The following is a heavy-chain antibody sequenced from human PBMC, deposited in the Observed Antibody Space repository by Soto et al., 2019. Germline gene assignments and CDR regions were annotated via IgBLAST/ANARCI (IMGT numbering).Heavy chain of an antibody. CDR2: INPNSGGT. Sequence: QVQLVQSGAEVKKPGASVKVSCKASGYTFTGYYMHWVRQAPGQGLEWMGWINPNSGGTNYAQKIQGWGTMTRDTSISTAYMELSRLRSDDTAVYYCARADDCGDYYGMDVWGQGTTVTVSS. J-gene: IGHJ6*02. CDR1: GYTFTGYY. CDR3: ARADDCGDYYGMDV. V-gene: IGHV1-2*04. D-gene: IGHD4-17*01.